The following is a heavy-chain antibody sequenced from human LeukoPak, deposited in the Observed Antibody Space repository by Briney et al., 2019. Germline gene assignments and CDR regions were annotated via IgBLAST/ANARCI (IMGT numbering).Heavy chain of an antibody. CDR3: ARAHMTTVTLGDY. J-gene: IGHJ4*02. D-gene: IGHD4-11*01. Sequence: ASVKVSRKAAGYTFTGYYIHWVRQAPGQGLEWMGWINPNSGVTNYAQKFQGRVTLTRDTPISTAYMEVSRLTSDDTAVYYCARAHMTTVTLGDYWGQGTLVTVSS. CDR2: INPNSGVT. CDR1: GYTFTGYY. V-gene: IGHV1-2*02.